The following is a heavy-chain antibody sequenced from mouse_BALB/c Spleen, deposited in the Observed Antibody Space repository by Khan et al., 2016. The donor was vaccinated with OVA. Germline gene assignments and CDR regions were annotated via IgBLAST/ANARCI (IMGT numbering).Heavy chain of an antibody. Sequence: VQLKQSGPELKKPGETVRISCKASGYTFTTAGMQWVQKMPGKGLKWIGWINTHSGVPKYAEDFKGRFAFSLETSASTVYLQITNLKNEDTATYFCARGGGAYYRNDGGAMDYWGQGTSVTVSS. CDR2: INTHSGVP. V-gene: IGHV9-4*02. D-gene: IGHD2-14*01. J-gene: IGHJ4*01. CDR1: GYTFTTAG. CDR3: ARGGGAYYRNDGGAMDY.